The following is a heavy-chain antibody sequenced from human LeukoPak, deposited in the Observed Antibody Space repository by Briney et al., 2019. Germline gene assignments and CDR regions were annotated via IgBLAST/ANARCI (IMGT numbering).Heavy chain of an antibody. J-gene: IGHJ4*02. V-gene: IGHV3-30*18. CDR1: GFTFSSYG. Sequence: GGSLRLSCAASGFTFSSYGMHWVRQAPVKGLEWVAVISYDGSNKYYADSMKGRFTISRDNSKNTLYLQMNSLRAEDTAVYYCAKEQLLAEYYFDYWGQGTLVTVSS. CDR3: AKEQLLAEYYFDY. CDR2: ISYDGSNK. D-gene: IGHD2-2*01.